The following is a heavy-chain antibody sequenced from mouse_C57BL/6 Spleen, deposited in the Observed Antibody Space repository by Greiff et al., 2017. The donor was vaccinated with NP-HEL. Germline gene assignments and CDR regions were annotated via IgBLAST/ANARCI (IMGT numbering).Heavy chain of an antibody. CDR1: GFTFSDYY. V-gene: IGHV5-16*01. CDR3: ARVYSNYWYFDV. CDR2: INYDGSST. D-gene: IGHD2-5*01. J-gene: IGHJ1*03. Sequence: EVKVVESEGGLVQPGSSMKLSCTASGFTFSDYYMAWVRQVPEKGLEWVATINYDGSSTYYLDSLKSRFIISRDNAKNILYLQMSSLKSEDTATYYCARVYSNYWYFDVWGTGTTVTVSS.